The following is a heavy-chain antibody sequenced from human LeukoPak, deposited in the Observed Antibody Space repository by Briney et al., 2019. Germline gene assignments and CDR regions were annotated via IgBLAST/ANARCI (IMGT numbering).Heavy chain of an antibody. V-gene: IGHV3-30-3*01. CDR3: ARGAYYYDSSGYFDY. D-gene: IGHD3-22*01. J-gene: IGHJ4*02. Sequence: GGSLRLSCAASGFTFSSYPMHWVRQAPGKGLEWGAVISYDGSNKYYADSVKGRFTISKDNSKNTLYLQMNSLRAEDTAVYYCARGAYYYDSSGYFDYWGQGTLVTVSS. CDR2: ISYDGSNK. CDR1: GFTFSSYP.